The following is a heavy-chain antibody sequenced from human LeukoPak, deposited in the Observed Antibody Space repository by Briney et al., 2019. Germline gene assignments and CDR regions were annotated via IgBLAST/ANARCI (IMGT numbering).Heavy chain of an antibody. J-gene: IGHJ4*02. Sequence: ASVKVSCKASGYTFTGYYMHWVRQAPGQGLEWMGWINPNSGGTNYAQKFQGRVTMTEDTSTDTAYMELSSLRSEDTAVYYCATGRSYGDYWGQGTLVTVSS. CDR2: INPNSGGT. CDR1: GYTFTGYY. D-gene: IGHD5-18*01. V-gene: IGHV1-2*02. CDR3: ATGRSYGDY.